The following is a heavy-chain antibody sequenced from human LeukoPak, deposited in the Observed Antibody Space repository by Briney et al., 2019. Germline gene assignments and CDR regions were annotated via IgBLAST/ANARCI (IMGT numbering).Heavy chain of an antibody. CDR3: ARGADGVSSNSRGWFDP. D-gene: IGHD2-15*01. CDR1: GFTFSRYW. CDR2: IKEDGSEE. V-gene: IGHV3-7*01. J-gene: IGHJ5*02. Sequence: GGSLRLSCAASGFTFSRYWMTWVRQAPGKGLEWVANIKEDGSEEYYVDSVKGRFTISRDNAQNSLYLQMNSLRAEDAAVYSCARGADGVSSNSRGWFDPWGQGTLVTVSS.